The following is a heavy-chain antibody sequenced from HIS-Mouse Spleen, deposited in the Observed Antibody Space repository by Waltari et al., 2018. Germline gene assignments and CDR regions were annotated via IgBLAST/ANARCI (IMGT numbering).Heavy chain of an antibody. CDR2: IYSSGST. CDR1: GGSISSSSYY. V-gene: IGHV4-39*07. Sequence: QLQLQESGPGLVKPSETLSLTCTVSGGSISSSSYYWGWIRQPPGKGLEWIGSIYSSGSTSYNPSLKGGVTISVDTSKNQFSLKLSSVTAADTAVYYCAREIPYSSSWYDWYFDLWGRGTLVTVSS. D-gene: IGHD6-13*01. CDR3: AREIPYSSSWYDWYFDL. J-gene: IGHJ2*01.